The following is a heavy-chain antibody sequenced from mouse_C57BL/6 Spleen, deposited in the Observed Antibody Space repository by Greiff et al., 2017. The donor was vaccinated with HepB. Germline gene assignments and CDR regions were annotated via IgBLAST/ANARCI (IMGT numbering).Heavy chain of an antibody. V-gene: IGHV1-61*01. CDR3: ARSDSSGYD. Sequence: QVQLQQPGAELVRPGSSVKLSCKASGYTFTSYWMDWVKQRPGQGLEWIGNIYPSDSETHYNQKFKDKATLTVDKSSSTAYMQLSSLTSEDSAVYYCARSDSSGYDWGQGTTLTVSS. CDR2: IYPSDSET. D-gene: IGHD3-2*02. J-gene: IGHJ2*01. CDR1: GYTFTSYW.